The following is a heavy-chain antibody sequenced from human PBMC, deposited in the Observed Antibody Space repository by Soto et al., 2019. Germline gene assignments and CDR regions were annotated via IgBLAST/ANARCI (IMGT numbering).Heavy chain of an antibody. D-gene: IGHD3-22*01. CDR1: GFTFSSYA. CDR3: ARDPPPTHYYDSPFPHDY. Sequence: GGSLRLSCAASGFTFSSYAMHWVRQAPGKGLEWVAVISYDGSNKYYADPVKGRFTISRDNSKNTLYLQMNSLRAEDTAVYYCARDPPPTHYYDSPFPHDYWGQGTLVTVSS. CDR2: ISYDGSNK. V-gene: IGHV3-30-3*01. J-gene: IGHJ4*02.